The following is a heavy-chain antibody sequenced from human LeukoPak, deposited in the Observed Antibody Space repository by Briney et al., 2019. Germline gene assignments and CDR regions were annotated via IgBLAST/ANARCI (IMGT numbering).Heavy chain of an antibody. CDR1: GYTFTSYY. Sequence: ASVKVSCKASGYTFTSYYMHWVRQAPGQGLEWMGIINPSGGSTSYAQKFQGRVTMTRDTSTSTVYMELSSLRSEDPAVYYCARDPTLIVVPAAGYFDYWGQGTLVTVSS. V-gene: IGHV1-46*01. CDR3: ARDPTLIVVPAAGYFDY. CDR2: INPSGGST. J-gene: IGHJ4*02. D-gene: IGHD2-2*01.